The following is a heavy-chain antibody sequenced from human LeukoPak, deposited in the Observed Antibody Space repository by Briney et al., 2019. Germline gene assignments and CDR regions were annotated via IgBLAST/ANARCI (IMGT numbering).Heavy chain of an antibody. V-gene: IGHV3-74*01. J-gene: IGHJ4*02. Sequence: PGGSLRLSCAASGFTFSTYWMHWVRQAPGKGLVWVSRINSDGNYASYADSVKGRFTISRDNAKNTLFLRMNSLRAEDTAVYYCAGGYGGFWGQGTLVTVSS. CDR1: GFTFSTYW. CDR2: INSDGNYA. D-gene: IGHD5-12*01. CDR3: AGGYGGF.